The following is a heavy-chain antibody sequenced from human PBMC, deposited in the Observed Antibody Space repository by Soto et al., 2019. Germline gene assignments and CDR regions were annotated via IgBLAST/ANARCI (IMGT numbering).Heavy chain of an antibody. J-gene: IGHJ5*02. Sequence: SETLPLTCAVSGGSSSTSNWLSWVRQTPGKGLEWIGEVYRTGSTNYNPSLESRLTISVDKSKNQFSLKMSSVTAADTAVYYCARVPGDFWSGYYSWFDPWGQGTLVTVSS. CDR2: VYRTGST. CDR3: ARVPGDFWSGYYSWFDP. CDR1: GGSSSTSNW. V-gene: IGHV4-4*02. D-gene: IGHD3-3*01.